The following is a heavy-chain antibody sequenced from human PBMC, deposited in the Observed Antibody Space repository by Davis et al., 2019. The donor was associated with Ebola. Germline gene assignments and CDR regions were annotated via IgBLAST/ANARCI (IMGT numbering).Heavy chain of an antibody. D-gene: IGHD4-17*01. J-gene: IGHJ4*02. CDR2: IIPIFGTA. Sequence: SVKVSCKASGGTFSSYAISWVRQAPGQGLEWMGGIIPIFGTANYAQKFQGRVTITADESTSTAYMELNSLRAEDTAVYYCAKAFYGDYSTSIFDYWGQGTLVTVSS. V-gene: IGHV1-69*13. CDR1: GGTFSSYA. CDR3: AKAFYGDYSTSIFDY.